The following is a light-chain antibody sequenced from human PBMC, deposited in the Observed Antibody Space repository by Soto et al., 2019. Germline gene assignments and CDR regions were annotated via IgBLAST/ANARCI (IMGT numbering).Light chain of an antibody. V-gene: IGKV3-15*01. Sequence: EVVLRQSPATLSVSPGERATLSCLASQGIGHTLAWYQHKPGQTPRLLIYDTATRATGVPARFSGSRSGTEFTLTINSLQSEDFAVYYCQRYNNWPLTFGGGTKVDIK. CDR1: QGIGHT. CDR3: QRYNNWPLT. CDR2: DTA. J-gene: IGKJ4*01.